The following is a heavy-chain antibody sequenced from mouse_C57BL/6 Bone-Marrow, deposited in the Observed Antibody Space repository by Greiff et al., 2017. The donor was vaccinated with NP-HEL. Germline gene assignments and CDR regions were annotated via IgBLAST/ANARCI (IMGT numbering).Heavy chain of an antibody. CDR3: AREGIFDY. CDR2: ISDGGSYT. Sequence: EVQLQESGGGLVKPGGSLKLSCAASGFTFSSYAMSWVRQTPEKRLEWVATISDGGSYTYYPDNVKGRFTISRDNAKNNLYLQMSHLKSEDTAMYYCAREGIFDYWGQGTTLTVSS. J-gene: IGHJ2*01. V-gene: IGHV5-4*01. CDR1: GFTFSSYA.